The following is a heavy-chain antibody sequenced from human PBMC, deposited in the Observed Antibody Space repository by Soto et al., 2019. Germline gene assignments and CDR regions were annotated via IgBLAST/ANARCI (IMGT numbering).Heavy chain of an antibody. V-gene: IGHV3-48*03. Sequence: EVQLVESGGGLVQPGGSLRLSCAASGFTFSNSEMNWVRQAPGKGLEWISYITSSGSTIYYADSVKGRFTISRDNVKNSLYLQMNSLRAEDTAVYYCARGNSPINIYWGQGTLVTVSS. CDR2: ITSSGSTI. CDR3: ARGNSPINIY. J-gene: IGHJ4*02. CDR1: GFTFSNSE. D-gene: IGHD2-21*01.